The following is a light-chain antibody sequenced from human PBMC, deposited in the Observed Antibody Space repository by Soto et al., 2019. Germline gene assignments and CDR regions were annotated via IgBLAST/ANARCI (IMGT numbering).Light chain of an antibody. J-gene: IGLJ3*02. V-gene: IGLV2-14*01. CDR2: EVS. Sequence: QSALTQPASVSGSPGQSIAISCTGTISDVGGYNYVSWYQQHPGKAPKLIIYEVSNRPSGVSNRFSGSKSDNTASLTISGLQPEYEADYYCYSYTSSSTWVFGGGTKVTVL. CDR3: YSYTSSSTWV. CDR1: ISDVGGYNY.